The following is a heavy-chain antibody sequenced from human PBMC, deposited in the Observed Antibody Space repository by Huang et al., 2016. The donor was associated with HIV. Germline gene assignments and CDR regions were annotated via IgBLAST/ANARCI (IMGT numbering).Heavy chain of an antibody. V-gene: IGHV3-30*18. CDR1: GFTFTSYG. CDR3: AKEVWDYGDYRLGN. CDR2: TSYDGRHK. J-gene: IGHJ4*02. D-gene: IGHD4-17*01. Sequence: QVQLVESGGGVVQPGMSLRLSCAASGFTFTSYGMHWVRQAPGKGLEWVALTSYDGRHKYYADSVKGRFTISRDNSKNTLYLRMNSLRAEDTAVYYCAKEVWDYGDYRLGNWGQGTLVSVSS.